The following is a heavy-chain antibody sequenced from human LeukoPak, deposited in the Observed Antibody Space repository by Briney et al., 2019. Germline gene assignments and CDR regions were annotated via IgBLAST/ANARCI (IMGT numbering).Heavy chain of an antibody. CDR1: GYTFTDYY. V-gene: IGHV1-2*02. J-gene: IGHJ3*02. CDR2: INPNSGDP. CDR3: ASFTLVTVTTGDAFNI. D-gene: IGHD5-18*01. Sequence: GASVKVSCTASGYTFTDYYIYWVRQAPGQGLEWMGWINPNSGDPIYAQNFQGRVTLTRDTSIRTAYMELSRLRPDDTAVYYCASFTLVTVTTGDAFNIWGQGTTVTVSS.